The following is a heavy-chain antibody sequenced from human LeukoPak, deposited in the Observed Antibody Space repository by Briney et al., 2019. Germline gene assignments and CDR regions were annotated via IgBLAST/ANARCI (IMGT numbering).Heavy chain of an antibody. CDR2: IYWNDDK. CDR3: AHVGRGGSSWLNQAYYMDV. D-gene: IGHD6-13*01. J-gene: IGHJ6*03. V-gene: IGHV2-5*01. Sequence: SGPTLVNPTQTLTLTCTFSGFSLSTSGVGVGWIRQPPGKALEWLALIYWNDDKRYSPSLKSRLTITKDTSKNQVFLTMTNMDPVDTATYYCAHVGRGGSSWLNQAYYMDVCGKGTTVTVSS. CDR1: GFSLSTSGVG.